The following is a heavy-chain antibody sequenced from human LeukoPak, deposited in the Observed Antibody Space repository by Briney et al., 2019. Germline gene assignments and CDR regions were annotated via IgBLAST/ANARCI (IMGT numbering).Heavy chain of an antibody. CDR2: ISPAGGTT. CDR3: AKLDSNGPEDY. D-gene: IGHD3-22*01. Sequence: GGSLRLSCTVSGFTFSSEAMGWVRQLPGGGLEWVSTISPAGGTTYYAESMKGRFTISRDNSKSTLYLQMNSLRVEDTAVYYCAKLDSNGPEDYWGQGTLVTVSS. CDR1: GFTFSSEA. J-gene: IGHJ4*02. V-gene: IGHV3-23*01.